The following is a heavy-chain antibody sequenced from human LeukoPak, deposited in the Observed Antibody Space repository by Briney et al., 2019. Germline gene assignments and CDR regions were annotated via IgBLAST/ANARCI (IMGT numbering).Heavy chain of an antibody. V-gene: IGHV1-69*13. CDR2: IIPIFGTA. CDR1: GGTFSSCA. Sequence: GASVKVSCKASGGTFSSCAISWVRQAPGQGLEWMGGIIPIFGTANYAQKFQGRVTITAYESTSTAYMELSRLRSEDTAVYYCARGGTFYYYYYGMDVWGQGTTVTVSS. CDR3: ARGGTFYYYYYGMDV. J-gene: IGHJ6*02.